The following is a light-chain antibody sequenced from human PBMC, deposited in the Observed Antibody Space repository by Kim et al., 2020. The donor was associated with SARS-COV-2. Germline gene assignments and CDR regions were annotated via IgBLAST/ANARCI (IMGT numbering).Light chain of an antibody. V-gene: IGLV6-57*03. CDR2: EDR. J-gene: IGLJ2*01. Sequence: KTVTISGTRSSGSIASSYVQWYQQRPGSAPTTVIFEDRQRPSGVPDRFTGSIDTSSNSASLTISGLVAEDEGDYYCQSYDNNNPVIFGGGTKVTVL. CDR1: SGSIASSY. CDR3: QSYDNNNPVI.